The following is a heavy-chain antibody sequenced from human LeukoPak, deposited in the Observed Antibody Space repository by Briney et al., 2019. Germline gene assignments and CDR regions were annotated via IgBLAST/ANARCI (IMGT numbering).Heavy chain of an antibody. J-gene: IGHJ4*02. D-gene: IGHD5-24*01. V-gene: IGHV1-24*01. Sequence: ALVKVSCKVSGYTLTELSIHWVRQAPGKGLEWMGGFDPGDDETAYAQKFQGRVTVTEDTSTDTAYMELSSLRSEDTAVYYCAASPGYRGDYFDYWGQGTLVTVSS. CDR1: GYTLTELS. CDR2: FDPGDDET. CDR3: AASPGYRGDYFDY.